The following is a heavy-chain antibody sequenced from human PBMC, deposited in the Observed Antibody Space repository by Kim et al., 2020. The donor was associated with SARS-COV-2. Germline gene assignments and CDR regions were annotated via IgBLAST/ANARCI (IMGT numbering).Heavy chain of an antibody. CDR3: ARNTDESGYVRNDY. CDR1: GFTFSSAW. V-gene: IGHV3-7*01. J-gene: IGHJ4*02. D-gene: IGHD5-12*01. Sequence: GGSLRLSCAASGFTFSSAWMTWFRQAPGKGLEWVANINRDGTKENYVDSVKGRFTISRDNAKSSLFLQMYSLRAEDTAVFYCARNTDESGYVRNDYWGQG. CDR2: INRDGTKE.